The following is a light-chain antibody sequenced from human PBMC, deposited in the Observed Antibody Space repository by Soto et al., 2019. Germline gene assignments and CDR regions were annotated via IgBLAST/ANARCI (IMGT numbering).Light chain of an antibody. J-gene: IGKJ5*01. V-gene: IGKV3-11*01. Sequence: EIVLARGPATRAWSRGERGTRAGMGSQSVSSYLAWYQQKPGQAPRLLIYDASNRATGIPARFSGSGSGTDFTLTLRRLEPEDFAVYHCQKRSNWPRITFGQGTRLEIK. CDR2: DAS. CDR1: QSVSSY. CDR3: QKRSNWPRIT.